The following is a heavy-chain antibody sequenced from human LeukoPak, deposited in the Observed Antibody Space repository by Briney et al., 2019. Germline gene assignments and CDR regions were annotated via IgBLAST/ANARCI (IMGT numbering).Heavy chain of an antibody. J-gene: IGHJ3*02. CDR3: ARASGSYLRLGAFDI. CDR2: IYTSGST. CDR1: GGSISSGSYY. Sequence: SQTLSLTCTVSGGSISSGSYYWSWIRQPAGKGLEWIVRIYTSGSTNDNPSLKSRVTIAVYTSKNHFSLKLSAVTAAATAAYYCARASGSYLRLGAFDIWGQGTMVTVSS. V-gene: IGHV4-61*02. D-gene: IGHD1-26*01.